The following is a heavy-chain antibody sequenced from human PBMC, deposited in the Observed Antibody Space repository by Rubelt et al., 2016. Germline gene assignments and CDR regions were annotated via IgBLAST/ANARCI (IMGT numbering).Heavy chain of an antibody. V-gene: IGHV3-53*01. CDR3: ARVTRYYFDSSGYVDY. D-gene: IGHD3-22*01. J-gene: IGHJ4*02. Sequence: LREAGRSLRLSCAASGFTVSSNYMSWVRQAPGKGLEWVSVTYSGGSTYSADSVKGRFTISRDNSNNRLYLQINSLRAEDTAIYYCARVTRYYFDSSGYVDYWGQGTLVTVSS. CDR1: GFTVSSNY. CDR2: TYSGGST.